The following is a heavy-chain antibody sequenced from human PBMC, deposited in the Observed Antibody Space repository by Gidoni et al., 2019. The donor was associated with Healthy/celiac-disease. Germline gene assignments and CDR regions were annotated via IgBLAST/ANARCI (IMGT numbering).Heavy chain of an antibody. J-gene: IGHJ4*02. CDR3: AKDSGDGYLDY. V-gene: IGHV3-30*18. D-gene: IGHD2-21*01. CDR2: ISYDGSNK. CDR1: GFTFSSYG. Sequence: QVQLVESGGGVVQPGRSLRLSCAAYGFTFSSYGMHWVRQAPGKGLEWVAVISYDGSNKYYADSVKGRFTISRDNSKNTLYLQMNSLRAEDTAVYYCAKDSGDGYLDYWGQGTLVTVSS.